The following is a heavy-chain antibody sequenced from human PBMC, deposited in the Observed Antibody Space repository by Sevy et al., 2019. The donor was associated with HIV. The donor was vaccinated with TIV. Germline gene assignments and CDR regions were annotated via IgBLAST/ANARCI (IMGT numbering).Heavy chain of an antibody. Sequence: SETLSLTCTVSGGSISTYYWSWIRQPPGKGLEWIGHIYYSGNTNYNPSLKSRVTISLDTSKNQFSLNLNSVTAADTAVHYCARAPAGGWAVWGQGTLVTVSS. CDR1: GGSISTYY. D-gene: IGHD6-19*01. J-gene: IGHJ4*02. CDR2: IYYSGNT. V-gene: IGHV4-59*01. CDR3: ARAPAGGWAV.